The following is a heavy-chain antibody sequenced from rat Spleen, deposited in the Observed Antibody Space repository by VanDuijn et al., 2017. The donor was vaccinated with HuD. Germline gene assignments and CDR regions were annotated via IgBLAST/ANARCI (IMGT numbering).Heavy chain of an antibody. J-gene: IGHJ3*01. CDR2: ISYGDSSGHSST. CDR3: VRQDTSGYSNWFTY. D-gene: IGHD4-3*01. CDR1: GFTFNDHF. Sequence: EVQLVESDGGLVQPGRSLKLSCAASGFTFNDHFMAWVRQAPTKGLEWVATISYGDSSGHSSTYYRDSVKGRFTISRDNAKSTLSLQMDSLRSEDTATYYCVRQDTSGYSNWFTYWGQGTLVTVSS. V-gene: IGHV5-29*01.